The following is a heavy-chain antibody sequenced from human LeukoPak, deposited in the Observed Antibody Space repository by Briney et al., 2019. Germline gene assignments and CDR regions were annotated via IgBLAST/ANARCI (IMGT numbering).Heavy chain of an antibody. CDR1: GFTFSNYA. CDR3: AKNAYYYDH. Sequence: PGGSLRLSCAASGFTFSNYAMSWVRQAPGKGLEWVSAISGSGSSIYCADSVKGRFTISRDNSKNTLYLQINSLRAEDTAVYYCAKNAYYYDHWGQGTLVTVSS. CDR2: ISGSGSSI. V-gene: IGHV3-23*01. J-gene: IGHJ4*02.